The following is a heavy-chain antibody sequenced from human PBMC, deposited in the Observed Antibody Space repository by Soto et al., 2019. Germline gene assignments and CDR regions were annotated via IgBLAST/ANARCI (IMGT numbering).Heavy chain of an antibody. CDR2: INPNSGGT. J-gene: IGHJ2*01. CDR1: GGTYISSA. D-gene: IGHD6-19*01. CDR3: ARDPGYSSGWPDWYLDR. V-gene: IGHV1-2*02. Sequence: AASVPVSLKASGGTYISSAIIWVRQDAGPGLEWMGGINPNSGGTNYAQKFQGRVTMTRDTSISTAYMELSRLRSDDTAVYYWARDPGYSSGWPDWYLDRWGRGNRVTVSA.